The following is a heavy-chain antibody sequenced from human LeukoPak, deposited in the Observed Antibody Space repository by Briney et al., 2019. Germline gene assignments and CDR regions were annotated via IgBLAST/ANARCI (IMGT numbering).Heavy chain of an antibody. J-gene: IGHJ3*02. CDR2: ISTSGST. CDR1: GGSISSYY. CDR3: ARHQEENSGTYYRAFDI. V-gene: IGHV4-4*07. D-gene: IGHD1-26*01. Sequence: SETLSLTCTVSGGSISSYYWSWIRQPAGKGLEWIGRISTSGSTNYNPSLKSRVTMSVDTSKNQFSLKLSSVTAADTAVYYCARHQEENSGTYYRAFDIWGQGTMVTVSS.